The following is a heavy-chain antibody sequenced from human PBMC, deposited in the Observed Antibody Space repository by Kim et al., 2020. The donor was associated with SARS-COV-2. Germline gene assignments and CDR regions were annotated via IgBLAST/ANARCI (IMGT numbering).Heavy chain of an antibody. CDR1: GYTFTSYD. J-gene: IGHJ4*02. CDR2: MNPNSGNT. Sequence: ASVKVSCKASGYTFTSYDINWVRQATGQGLEWMGWMNPNSGNTGYAQKFQGRVTMTRNTSISTAYMELSSLRSEDTAVYYCARGRREAILLWFRELYNDYWGQGTLVTVSS. CDR3: ARGRREAILLWFRELYNDY. V-gene: IGHV1-8*01. D-gene: IGHD3-10*01.